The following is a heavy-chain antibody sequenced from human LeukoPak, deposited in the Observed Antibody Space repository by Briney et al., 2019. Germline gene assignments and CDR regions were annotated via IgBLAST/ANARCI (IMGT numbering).Heavy chain of an antibody. CDR1: GFTFSDYY. D-gene: IGHD2-8*01. J-gene: IGHJ6*02. CDR3: AREGYQYCTTTDCALYGMDV. CDR2: ISKSGSTI. Sequence: KTGGSLRLSCAASGFTFSDYYMSWIRQAPGKGLEWVSYISKSGSTIYYADSVKGRFTISRDNAKNSLYLQMNSLRTEDTAVYYCAREGYQYCTTTDCALYGMDVWGQGTTVTVSS. V-gene: IGHV3-11*01.